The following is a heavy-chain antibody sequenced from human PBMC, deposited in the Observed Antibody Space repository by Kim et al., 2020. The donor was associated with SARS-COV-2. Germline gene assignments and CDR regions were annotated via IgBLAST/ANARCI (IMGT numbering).Heavy chain of an antibody. J-gene: IGHJ4*02. CDR3: ARAVVRGPFDY. V-gene: IGHV3-74*01. D-gene: IGHD3-10*02. CDR2: T. Sequence: TNYADSVKGRFSFSRDNAKNTLYLQMNSLRAEDTAVYYCARAVVRGPFDYWGQGTLVTVSS.